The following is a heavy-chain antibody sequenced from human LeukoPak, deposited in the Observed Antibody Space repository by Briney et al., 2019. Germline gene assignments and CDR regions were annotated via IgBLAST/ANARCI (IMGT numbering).Heavy chain of an antibody. CDR2: IYSGGST. V-gene: IGHV3-66*01. CDR3: ASAPLTYGDYADY. J-gene: IGHJ4*02. D-gene: IGHD4-17*01. CDR1: GFTVSSNY. Sequence: GGSLRLSCAASGFTVSSNYMSWVRQAPGKGLEWVSLIYSGGSTYYADSVKGRFTISRDNSKNTLYLQMNSLRAEDTAVYYCASAPLTYGDYADYWGQGTLVTVSS.